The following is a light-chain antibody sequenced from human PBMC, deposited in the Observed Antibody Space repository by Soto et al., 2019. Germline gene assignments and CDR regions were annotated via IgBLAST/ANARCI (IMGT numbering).Light chain of an antibody. Sequence: QSVLTQPTSVSADPGQKVTISCSGSSSNIGNNYVSWYQQLPGTAPKLLIYENNNRPSVIPDRFSGSKSGTSATLGITGLQTGDEADYYCETWDSSLSAGVFGGWTKLTVL. CDR3: ETWDSSLSAGV. J-gene: IGLJ3*02. CDR2: ENN. V-gene: IGLV1-51*02. CDR1: SSNIGNNY.